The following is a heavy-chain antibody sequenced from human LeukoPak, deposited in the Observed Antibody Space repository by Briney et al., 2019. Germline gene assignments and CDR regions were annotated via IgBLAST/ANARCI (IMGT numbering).Heavy chain of an antibody. CDR3: VSGNWNDGRCSIRLDF. Sequence: ASVKDSCKVSGNTLAQVSIHWVRQAPGKGLEWMGGVDPEDGDKFYAEKLQGRITMVEDFSTDTAYMELRNLTSDDTAVYYCVSGNWNDGRCSIRLDFWGQGSLISVST. CDR2: VDPEDGDK. J-gene: IGHJ4*02. V-gene: IGHV1-24*01. D-gene: IGHD1-1*01. CDR1: GNTLAQVS.